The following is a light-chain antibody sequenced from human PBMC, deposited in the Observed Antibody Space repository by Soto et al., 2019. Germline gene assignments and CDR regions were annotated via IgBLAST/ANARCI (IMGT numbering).Light chain of an antibody. Sequence: DIQMTPSPSTLSGSVGDRVTITCRASQTISSWLAWYQQKPGKAPKLLIYKASTLKSGVPSRSSGSGSGTEFTLTISSLQPDDFATYYCQHYNSYSEAFGQGTKVDIK. CDR1: QTISSW. J-gene: IGKJ1*01. CDR3: QHYNSYSEA. CDR2: KAS. V-gene: IGKV1-5*03.